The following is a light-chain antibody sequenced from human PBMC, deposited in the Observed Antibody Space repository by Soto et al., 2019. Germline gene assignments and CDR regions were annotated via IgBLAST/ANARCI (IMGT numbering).Light chain of an antibody. Sequence: DIQMTQSPSSLSASAGDRVTITCRASQSISSYLNLYQQKPGKAPKLLIYAASSLQSGVPSRFSGSGSGTDFTLTISSLQPEDFATYYCQQSYSTPRTFGPGTKVDIK. V-gene: IGKV1-39*01. CDR2: AAS. CDR3: QQSYSTPRT. J-gene: IGKJ3*01. CDR1: QSISSY.